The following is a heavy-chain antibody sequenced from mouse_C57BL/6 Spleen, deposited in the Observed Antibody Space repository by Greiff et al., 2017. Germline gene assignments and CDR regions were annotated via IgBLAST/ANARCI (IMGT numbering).Heavy chain of an antibody. J-gene: IGHJ2*01. D-gene: IGHD2-1*01. CDR2: IDPEDGET. Sequence: EVQLQQSGAELVKPGASVKLSCTASGFNITDYYMHWVKQRTEQGLEWIGRIDPEDGETKYAPKFQGKDTITADTSSNTAYLQLSSLTSEDTAVYYCAREDYGGVYYGNYDFDYWGQGTTRTVSS. CDR3: AREDYGGVYYGNYDFDY. V-gene: IGHV14-2*01. CDR1: GFNITDYY.